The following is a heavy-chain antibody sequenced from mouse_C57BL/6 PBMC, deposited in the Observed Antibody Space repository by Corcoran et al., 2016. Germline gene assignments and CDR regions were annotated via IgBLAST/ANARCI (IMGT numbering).Heavy chain of an antibody. D-gene: IGHD1-1*01. CDR3: ARTYYGSSPWFAY. CDR2: INPNNGGT. Sequence: EVQLQQSGPELVKPGASVKISCEASGYTFTDYYMNWVKQSHGKSLEWIGDINPNNGGTSYTQKFKGKATLTVDKSSSTAYMELRSLTSEDSAVYYCARTYYGSSPWFAYWGQGTLVTVSA. J-gene: IGHJ3*01. V-gene: IGHV1-26*01. CDR1: GYTFTDYY.